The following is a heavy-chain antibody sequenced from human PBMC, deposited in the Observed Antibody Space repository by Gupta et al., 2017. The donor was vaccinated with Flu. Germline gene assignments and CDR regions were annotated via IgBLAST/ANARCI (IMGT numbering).Heavy chain of an antibody. CDR2: ISGSGGST. CDR3: AKHPLICKGGDCSGGSPGPYYYYYGMDV. CDR1: GFTFSSYA. D-gene: IGHD2-15*01. Sequence: EVQLLESGGGLVQPGGSLRLSCAASGFTFSSYAMSWVRQAPGKGLEWVSAISGSGGSTYYADSVKGRFTISRDNSKNTLYLQMNSLRAEDTAVYYCAKHPLICKGGDCSGGSPGPYYYYYGMDVWGQGTTVTVSS. J-gene: IGHJ6*02. V-gene: IGHV3-23*01.